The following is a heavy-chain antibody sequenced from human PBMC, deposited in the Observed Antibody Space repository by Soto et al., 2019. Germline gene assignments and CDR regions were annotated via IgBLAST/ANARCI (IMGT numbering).Heavy chain of an antibody. J-gene: IGHJ6*02. D-gene: IGHD3-3*01. CDR1: GFTFSDYG. CDR3: AKDLRLTISGVVNPYYYYGMDV. CDR2: ISYDGDNK. V-gene: IGHV3-30*18. Sequence: GRSLRLSCVASGFTFSDYGMHWVRQAPGKGLEWVAVISYDGDNKKYVDSVKGRFSISRDNSKNTLYLQMNNLRAEDAAVYYCAKDLRLTISGVVNPYYYYGMDVWGQGTTVTVSS.